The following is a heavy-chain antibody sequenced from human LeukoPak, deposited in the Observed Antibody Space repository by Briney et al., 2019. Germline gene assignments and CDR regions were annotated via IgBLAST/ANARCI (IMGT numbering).Heavy chain of an antibody. J-gene: IGHJ4*02. CDR3: ARTIYFDWLLNYFDY. CDR1: GFTFSSYE. V-gene: IGHV4-39*01. Sequence: PGGSLRLSCAASGFTFSSYEMNWVRQPPGKGLEWIGSIYYSGSTYYNPSLKSRVTISVDTSKNQFSLKLSSVTAADTAVYYCARTIYFDWLLNYFDYWGQGTLVTVSS. CDR2: IYYSGST. D-gene: IGHD3-9*01.